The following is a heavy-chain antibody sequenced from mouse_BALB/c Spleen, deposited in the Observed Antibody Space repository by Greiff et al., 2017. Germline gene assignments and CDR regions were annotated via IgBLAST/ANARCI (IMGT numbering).Heavy chain of an antibody. D-gene: IGHD2-14*01. J-gene: IGHJ4*01. CDR2: IDPANGNT. CDR1: GFNIKDSY. CDR3: ARGGYRSYYAMDY. Sequence: EVQLHQSGAELVKPGASVKLSCTASGFNIKDSYMHWVKQRPEQGLEWIGRIDPANGNTKYDPKFQGKATITADTSSNTAYLQLSSLTSEDTAVYYCARGGYRSYYAMDYWGQGTSVTVSS. V-gene: IGHV14-3*02.